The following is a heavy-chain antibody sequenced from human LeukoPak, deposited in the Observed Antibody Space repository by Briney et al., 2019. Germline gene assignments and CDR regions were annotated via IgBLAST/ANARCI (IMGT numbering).Heavy chain of an antibody. V-gene: IGHV3-74*01. CDR1: GFTFSSYW. CDR3: ARGVYYYYYYMDV. J-gene: IGHJ6*03. D-gene: IGHD6-13*01. Sequence: GGSLRLSCAASGFTFSSYWMHWVRQAPGRGLVWVSRINSDGSSTSYEDSVKGRFTISRDNAKNTLYLQMNSLRAEDTAVYYCARGVYYYYYYMDVWGKGTTVTVSS. CDR2: INSDGSST.